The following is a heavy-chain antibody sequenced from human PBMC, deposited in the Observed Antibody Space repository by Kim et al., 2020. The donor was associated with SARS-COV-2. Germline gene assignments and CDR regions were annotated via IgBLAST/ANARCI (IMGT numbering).Heavy chain of an antibody. CDR2: TIDSGVST. Sequence: GGSLRLSCEASGFTFSDYAMNWVRQAPGKGLEWVAATIDSGVSTYYADSVKGRFTISRDNSRNTLFLQMHSLRAEDTATYYCTRNNSRAFSSGSMDVWG. J-gene: IGHJ6*02. CDR1: GFTFSDYA. D-gene: IGHD3-3*01. V-gene: IGHV3-23*01. CDR3: TRNNSRAFSSGSMDV.